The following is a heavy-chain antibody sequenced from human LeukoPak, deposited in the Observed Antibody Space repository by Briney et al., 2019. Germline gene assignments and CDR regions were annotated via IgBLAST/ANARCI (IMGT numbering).Heavy chain of an antibody. D-gene: IGHD2-2*01. CDR3: ARSYCSSTSCYADY. CDR2: IWYDGSNK. V-gene: IGHV3-33*01. J-gene: IGHJ4*02. CDR1: GFTLSIYG. Sequence: GGSLRLSCAASGFTLSIYGMHWVRQVPGKGLEWVAVIWYDGSNKYYADSVKGRSTISRDNSKNTLYLQMNSLRAEDTAVYYCARSYCSSTSCYADYWGQGTLVTVSS.